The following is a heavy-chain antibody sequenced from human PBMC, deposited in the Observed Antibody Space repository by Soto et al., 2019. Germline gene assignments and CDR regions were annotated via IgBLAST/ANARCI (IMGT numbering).Heavy chain of an antibody. J-gene: IGHJ6*03. V-gene: IGHV1-8*01. Sequence: QVQLVQSGAEVKKPGASVKVSCKASGYTFTSYEINWVRQATGQGLEWMGWMSPNSGNTGYAQKFQGRVTMTRNTSISTAYMELSSLRSEDTAVYYCARGEATYDFWSGYVPLMDVWGKGTTVTVSS. CDR1: GYTFTSYE. CDR3: ARGEATYDFWSGYVPLMDV. D-gene: IGHD3-3*01. CDR2: MSPNSGNT.